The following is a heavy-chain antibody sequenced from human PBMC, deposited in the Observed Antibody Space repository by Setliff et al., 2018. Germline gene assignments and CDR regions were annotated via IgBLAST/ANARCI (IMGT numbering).Heavy chain of an antibody. CDR1: GGTFSSFA. Sequence: ASVKVSCKTSGGTFSSFAVSWVRQAPGQRPEWMGRLIPFFGTTIYAQKFQGRGTITADQSTSTVFMELNSLRSEDTAFYYCARDSRQWLEGGASGDMDIWGQGTAVTVSS. V-gene: IGHV1-69*13. D-gene: IGHD6-19*01. J-gene: IGHJ6*02. CDR2: LIPFFGTT. CDR3: ARDSRQWLEGGASGDMDI.